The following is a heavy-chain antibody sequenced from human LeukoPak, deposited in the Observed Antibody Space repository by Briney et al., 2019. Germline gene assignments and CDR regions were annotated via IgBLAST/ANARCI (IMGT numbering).Heavy chain of an antibody. CDR3: ARGVVVVPAATPRLYYYYGMDV. CDR2: IYHSGST. Sequence: SETLSLTCAVSGGSISSSNWWSWVRQPPGKGLEWIGEIYHSGSTNYNPSLKSRVTISVDKSKNQFSLKLSSVTAADTAVYYCARGVVVVPAATPRLYYYYGMDVWGQGTTVTVSS. J-gene: IGHJ6*02. D-gene: IGHD2-2*01. V-gene: IGHV4-4*02. CDR1: GGSISSSNW.